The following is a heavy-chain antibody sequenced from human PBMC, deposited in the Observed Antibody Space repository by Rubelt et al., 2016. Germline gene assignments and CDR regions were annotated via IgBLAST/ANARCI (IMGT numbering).Heavy chain of an antibody. CDR1: GGSFSGYY. V-gene: IGHV4-34*01. CDR3: ARGIVGATRSSYYGMDV. D-gene: IGHD1-26*01. Sequence: QVQLQQWGAGLLKPSETLSLTCAVYGGSFSGYYWSWIRQPPGKGLEWIGEINHSGSTNYNPSLKSRVTISVDTSKNQFSLKLSSGTAAETAVYYCARGIVGATRSSYYGMDVWGQGTTVTVSS. J-gene: IGHJ6*02. CDR2: INHSGST.